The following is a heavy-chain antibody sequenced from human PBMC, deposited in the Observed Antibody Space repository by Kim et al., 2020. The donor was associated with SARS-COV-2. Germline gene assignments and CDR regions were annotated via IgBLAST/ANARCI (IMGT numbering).Heavy chain of an antibody. D-gene: IGHD2-15*01. CDR2: FDPEDGET. V-gene: IGHV1-24*01. Sequence: ASVKVSCKVSGYTLTELSMHWVRQAPGKGLEWMGGFDPEDGETIYAQKFQGRVTMTEDTSTDTAYMELSSLRSEDTAVYYCATPVNLGYCSGGSCKHYYYGMDVWGQGTTVTVSS. CDR1: GYTLTELS. J-gene: IGHJ6*02. CDR3: ATPVNLGYCSGGSCKHYYYGMDV.